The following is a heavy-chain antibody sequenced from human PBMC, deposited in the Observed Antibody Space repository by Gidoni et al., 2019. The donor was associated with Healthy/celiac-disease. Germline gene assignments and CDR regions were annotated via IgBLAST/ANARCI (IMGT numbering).Heavy chain of an antibody. V-gene: IGHV3-9*01. CDR2: ISWNSGSI. D-gene: IGHD5-18*01. Sequence: EVQLVESGGGLVQPGRSLRLSCAASGFTFDDYAMHWVRQAPGKGLEWVSGISWNSGSIGYADSVKGRFTISRDNAKNSLYLQMNSLRAEDTALYYCAKDINSYGYYYYYGMDVWGQGTTVTVSS. CDR3: AKDINSYGYYYYYGMDV. J-gene: IGHJ6*02. CDR1: GFTFDDYA.